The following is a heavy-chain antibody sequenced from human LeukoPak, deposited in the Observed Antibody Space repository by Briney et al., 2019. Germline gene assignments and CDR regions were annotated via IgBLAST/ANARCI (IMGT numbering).Heavy chain of an antibody. D-gene: IGHD4-23*01. CDR2: IYDSRTI. CDR3: ARHDGRSGGTMGALDS. Sequence: SETLSLACTVSGGSISSGSHHWGWFRQSPGKGLEWIGSIYDSRTIYYNPSLNSRVTISAVTSKNQFSLQLNSVTAADTAVYYCARHDGRSGGTMGALDSWGQGSLVTVSS. J-gene: IGHJ4*02. CDR1: GGSISSGSHH. V-gene: IGHV4-39*01.